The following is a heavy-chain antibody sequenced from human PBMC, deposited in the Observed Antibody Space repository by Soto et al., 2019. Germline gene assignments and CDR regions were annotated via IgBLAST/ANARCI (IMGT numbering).Heavy chain of an antibody. CDR1: GFNFDDSA. D-gene: IGHD3-22*01. Sequence: EVQLVESGGALVQPGRSLRLSCVASGFNFDDSAMNWVRQVPGKGLEWVAGITWNSGHILYADSVKGRFTISRDNAKKALYLELNSLRPEDTALYYCAKGHSSMIVVVMDYWGQGTPGTVSS. V-gene: IGHV3-9*01. CDR2: ITWNSGHI. CDR3: AKGHSSMIVVVMDY. J-gene: IGHJ4*02.